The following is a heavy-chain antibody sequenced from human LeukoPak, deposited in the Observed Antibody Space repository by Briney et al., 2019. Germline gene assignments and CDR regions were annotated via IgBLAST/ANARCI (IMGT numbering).Heavy chain of an antibody. CDR1: GFTFSNYW. Sequence: GGSLRLSCVASGFTFSNYWMHWVRQAPGKGLVWVSRIRTDGRSTTYAESVKGRFTISRDNSKNTLFLQMNSLRAEDTAVYYCANWGSAFDIWGQGTMVIVSS. J-gene: IGHJ3*02. CDR2: IRTDGRST. CDR3: ANWGSAFDI. D-gene: IGHD7-27*01. V-gene: IGHV3-74*01.